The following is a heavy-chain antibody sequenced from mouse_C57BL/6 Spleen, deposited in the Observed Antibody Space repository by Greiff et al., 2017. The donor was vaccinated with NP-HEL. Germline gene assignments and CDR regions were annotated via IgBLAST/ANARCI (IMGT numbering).Heavy chain of an antibody. J-gene: IGHJ3*01. CDR1: GYTFTSYW. CDR2: IDPSDSYT. CDR3: ARFYSNGAWFAY. D-gene: IGHD2-5*01. Sequence: QVQLQQPGAELVRPGTSVKLSCKASGYTFTSYWMHWVKQRPGQGLEWIGVIDPSDSYTNYNQKFKGKATLTVDTSSSTAYMQLSSLTSEDSAVYYCARFYSNGAWFAYWGQGTLVTVSA. V-gene: IGHV1-59*01.